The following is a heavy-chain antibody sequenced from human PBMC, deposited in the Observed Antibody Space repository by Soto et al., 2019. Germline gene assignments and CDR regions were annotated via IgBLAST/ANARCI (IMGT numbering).Heavy chain of an antibody. CDR2: VVVGSGYT. V-gene: IGHV1-58*01. CDR3: SAPTVTTPDSCYGEDV. Sequence: SVKVSCKSFGCTSSWSAVLWVRPARVQRLEWIGWVVVGSGYTNYAQRFQERVTITTDMTTSTVYMELSSLRVDDPGVYYCSAPTVTTPDSCYGEDVWGQ. J-gene: IGHJ6*02. D-gene: IGHD4-17*01. CDR1: GCTSSWSA.